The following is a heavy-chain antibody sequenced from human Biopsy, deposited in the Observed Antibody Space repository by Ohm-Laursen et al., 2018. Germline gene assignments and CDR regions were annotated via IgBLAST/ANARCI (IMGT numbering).Heavy chain of an antibody. CDR1: GYSVTNDYY. D-gene: IGHD5-12*01. J-gene: IGHJ6*02. CDR2: IYYDGIT. V-gene: IGHV4-38-2*01. CDR3: ARVAGGYAYYYGMDV. Sequence: GTLSLTCAVSGYSVTNDYYWGWIRQPPGKGLEWIGNIYYDGITYYNPSLKSRVAMSVDTSKNQFSLRLTSVTAADTAVYYCARVAGGYAYYYGMDVWGQGATVTVSS.